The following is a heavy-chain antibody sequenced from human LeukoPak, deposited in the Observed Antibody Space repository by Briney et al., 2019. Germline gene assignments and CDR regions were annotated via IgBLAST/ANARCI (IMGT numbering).Heavy chain of an antibody. D-gene: IGHD5-12*01. J-gene: IGHJ4*02. CDR3: AKDGERWLQLNYFDY. CDR1: GFTFSSYA. V-gene: IGHV3-23*01. Sequence: GGSLRLSCGASGFTFSSYAMSWVRQAPGKGLEWVSAISGSGGSTYYADSVKGRFTISRDNSKNTLYLQMNSLRAEDTAVYYCAKDGERWLQLNYFDYWGQGTLVTVSS. CDR2: ISGSGGST.